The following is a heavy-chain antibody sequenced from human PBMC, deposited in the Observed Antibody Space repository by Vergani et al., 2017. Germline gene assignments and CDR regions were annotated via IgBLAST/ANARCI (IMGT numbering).Heavy chain of an antibody. Sequence: QVQLVESGGGVVQPGRSLRLSRAASGFTFSSYAMHWVRQAPGKGLEWVAVISYDGSNKYYADSVKGRFTISRDNSKNTLYLQMNSLRAEDTAVYYCAREGLSSSWSYYYYYYMDVWGKGTTVTVSS. CDR1: GFTFSSYA. D-gene: IGHD6-13*01. CDR2: ISYDGSNK. J-gene: IGHJ6*03. CDR3: AREGLSSSWSYYYYYYMDV. V-gene: IGHV3-30-3*01.